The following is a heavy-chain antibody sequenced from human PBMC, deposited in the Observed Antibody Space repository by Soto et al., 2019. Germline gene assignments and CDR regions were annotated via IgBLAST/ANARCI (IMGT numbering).Heavy chain of an antibody. CDR1: GFTFSSYA. CDR2: ISYDGSNK. CDR3: ARGYSTRGLDY. V-gene: IGHV3-30-3*01. D-gene: IGHD2-15*01. Sequence: GGSLRLSCAASGFTFSSYAMHWVRQAPGKGLEWVAVISYDGSNKYYADSVKGRFTISRDNSKNTLYLQMNSLRAEDTAVDYCARGYSTRGLDYWGQGTLVTVSS. J-gene: IGHJ4*02.